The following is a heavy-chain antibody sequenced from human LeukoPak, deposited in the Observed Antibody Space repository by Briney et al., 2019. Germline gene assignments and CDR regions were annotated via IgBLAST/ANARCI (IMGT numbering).Heavy chain of an antibody. CDR2: IYYSGRT. V-gene: IGHV4-59*01. Sequence: SETLSLTCTVYGSSISSYYWNWIRQPPGKGLEWIGYIYYSGRTDYNPSLKSRVTISVDTSKHQFSMKLKSVTAADTAVYFCARGRWLPNAFDIWGQGTMVTVFS. CDR1: GSSISSYY. CDR3: ARGRWLPNAFDI. D-gene: IGHD5-24*01. J-gene: IGHJ3*02.